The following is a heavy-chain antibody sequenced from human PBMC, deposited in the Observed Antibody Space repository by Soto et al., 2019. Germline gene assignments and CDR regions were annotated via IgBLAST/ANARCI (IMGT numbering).Heavy chain of an antibody. CDR2: IYYSGST. D-gene: IGHD5-12*01. CDR3: ARWKMATSSPFFDY. Sequence: PSETLSLTCTVSGGSISSYYWSWIRQPPGKGLEWIGYIYYSGSTNYNPSLKSRVTISVDTSKNQFSLKLSSVTAADTAVYYCARWKMATSSPFFDYWGQGTLVTVSS. J-gene: IGHJ4*02. V-gene: IGHV4-59*01. CDR1: GGSISSYY.